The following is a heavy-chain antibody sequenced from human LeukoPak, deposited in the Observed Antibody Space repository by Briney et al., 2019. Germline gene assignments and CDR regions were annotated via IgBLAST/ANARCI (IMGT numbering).Heavy chain of an antibody. CDR2: ISSSGSYI. Sequence: GGSLRLSCAASGFTFSSYSMNWVRQAPGKGLEWVSSISSSGSYIYYADSLKGRFTISRDNAENSLYLQVNSLRAEDTAVYFCARDRATPGWGNWYFDLWGRGTLVTVSS. D-gene: IGHD6-19*01. CDR3: ARDRATPGWGNWYFDL. J-gene: IGHJ2*01. CDR1: GFTFSSYS. V-gene: IGHV3-21*01.